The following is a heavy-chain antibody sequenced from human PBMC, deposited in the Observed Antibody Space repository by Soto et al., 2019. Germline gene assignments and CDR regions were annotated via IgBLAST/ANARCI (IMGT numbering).Heavy chain of an antibody. CDR2: IYYSGNT. CDR1: GGSITSNNW. CDR3: ARGFGHTSSWYFDL. V-gene: IGHV4-4*02. Sequence: QVQLQESGPGLVKPSGTLSLTCAVSGGSITSNNWWSWVRQPPGKGLEWIGEIYYSGNTNYNPSLRGRVSMSVYKSQNQFSLWLTSVTAADTAVYYCARGFGHTSSWYFDLWGQGILITVSS. J-gene: IGHJ4*02. D-gene: IGHD6-13*01.